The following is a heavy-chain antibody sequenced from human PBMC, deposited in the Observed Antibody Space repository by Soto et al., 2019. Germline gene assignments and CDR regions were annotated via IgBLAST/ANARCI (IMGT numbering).Heavy chain of an antibody. CDR3: ANDRGSGWSGMDV. V-gene: IGHV3-30*18. CDR1: GFTFSTYD. J-gene: IGHJ6*02. CDR2: ILYDGSNK. D-gene: IGHD3-10*01. Sequence: QVQLVESGGGVVQPGRSLTLSCAASGFTFSTYDMHWVRQAPGKGLEWVAVILYDGSNKYYADSVKGRFTISRDNSKNTLYLQLNSLRAEDTAVYYCANDRGSGWSGMDVWGQGTTVTVS.